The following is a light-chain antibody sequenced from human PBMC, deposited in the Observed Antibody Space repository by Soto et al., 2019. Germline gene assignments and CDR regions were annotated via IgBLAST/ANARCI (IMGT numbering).Light chain of an antibody. CDR2: GAS. J-gene: IGKJ5*01. CDR3: QQRSSWPSIT. CDR1: QSVSSN. Sequence: IVLTQSPATLSVSPGERATLSCRASQSVSSNLAWHQQRPGQAPRLLIYGASTRATGVPARFSGGGSGTEFTLTITSLQSEDFAVYYCQQRSSWPSITFGQGTRLEIK. V-gene: IGKV3D-15*01.